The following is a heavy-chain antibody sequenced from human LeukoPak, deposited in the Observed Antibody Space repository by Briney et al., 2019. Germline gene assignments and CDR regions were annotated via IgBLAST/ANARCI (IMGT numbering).Heavy chain of an antibody. Sequence: SVKVSCKASGFTFTSSAMQWVRQARGQRLEWIGWIVVGSGNTNYAQKFQERVTITRDMSTSTAYMELSSLRSEDTAAYYCAADYSYYDSSGPMGYWGQGALVTVSS. V-gene: IGHV1-58*02. D-gene: IGHD3-22*01. CDR3: AADYSYYDSSGPMGY. J-gene: IGHJ4*02. CDR1: GFTFTSSA. CDR2: IVVGSGNT.